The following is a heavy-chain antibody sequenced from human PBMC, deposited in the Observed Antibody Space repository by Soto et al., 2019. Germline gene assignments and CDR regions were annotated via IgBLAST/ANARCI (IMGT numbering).Heavy chain of an antibody. CDR3: ARDRSYYDSSGYYDHDAFDI. CDR2: IYYSGST. V-gene: IGHV4-61*01. Sequence: LSLTCTVSGGSVSSGSYYWSWIRQPPGKGLEWIGYIYYSGSTNYNPSLKSRVTISVDTSKNQFSLKLSSVTAADTAVYYCARDRSYYDSSGYYDHDAFDIWGQGTMVTVSS. J-gene: IGHJ3*02. CDR1: GGSVSSGSYY. D-gene: IGHD3-22*01.